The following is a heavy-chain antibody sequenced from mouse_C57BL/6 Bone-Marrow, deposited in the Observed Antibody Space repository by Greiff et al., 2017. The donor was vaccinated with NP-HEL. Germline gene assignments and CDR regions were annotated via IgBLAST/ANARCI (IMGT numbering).Heavy chain of an antibody. CDR1: GYAFSSYW. J-gene: IGHJ4*01. V-gene: IGHV1-80*01. Sequence: VQLQQSGAELVKPGASVKISCKASGYAFSSYWMNWVKQRPGKGLEWIGQIYPGDGDTNYNGKFKGKATLTADKSSSTAYMQLSSLTSEDSAVYFCAIHYCGSREFSYYAMDYWGQGTSVTVSS. CDR3: AIHYCGSREFSYYAMDY. D-gene: IGHD1-1*01. CDR2: IYPGDGDT.